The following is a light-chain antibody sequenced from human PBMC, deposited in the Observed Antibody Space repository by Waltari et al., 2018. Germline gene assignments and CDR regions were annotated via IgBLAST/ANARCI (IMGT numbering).Light chain of an antibody. CDR1: QSVGTW. CDR2: MAS. CDR3: QQYSSFST. J-gene: IGKJ2*01. V-gene: IGKV1-5*03. Sequence: DIQMTQSPSTLSASVGDRVTISCRASQSVGTWLAWYQQKPGKAPKLLIYMASSLVSGVPSRFSGSGSGTEFTLTISSLQPDDFATYSCQQYSSFSTFGQGTKLDI.